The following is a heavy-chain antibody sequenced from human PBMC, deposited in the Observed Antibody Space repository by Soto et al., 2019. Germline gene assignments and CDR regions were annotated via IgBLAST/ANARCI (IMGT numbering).Heavy chain of an antibody. D-gene: IGHD6-19*01. J-gene: IGHJ4*02. Sequence: QITLKESGPTLVKPTQTLTLTCTFSGFSLSSTRMAVGWIRQPPGKALEWLALIYWDDDKRYSPFLKSRLTITTHTSKNQVVLTMSNMDPVDTARYYCAHIVVAGLGYYFDYWGQGTLVTVSS. CDR1: GFSLSSTRMA. CDR3: AHIVVAGLGYYFDY. V-gene: IGHV2-5*02. CDR2: IYWDDDK.